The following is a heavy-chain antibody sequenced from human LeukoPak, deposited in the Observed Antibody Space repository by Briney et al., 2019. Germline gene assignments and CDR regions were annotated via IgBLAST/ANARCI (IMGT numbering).Heavy chain of an antibody. CDR2: ISGSGGST. V-gene: IGHV3-23*01. J-gene: IGHJ6*02. CDR1: GFTFSSYA. Sequence: GGSLRLSCAASGFTFSSYAMSWVRQAPGKGLEWVSAISGSGGSTYYADSVKGRFTVSRDNSKNTLYLQMNSLRAEDTAVYYCAKDLGIGYYYGSGSYYSVWGQGTTVTVSS. D-gene: IGHD3-10*01. CDR3: AKDLGIGYYYGSGSYYSV.